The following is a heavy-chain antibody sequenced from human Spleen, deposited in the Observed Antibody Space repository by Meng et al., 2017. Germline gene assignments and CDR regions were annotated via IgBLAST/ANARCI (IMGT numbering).Heavy chain of an antibody. Sequence: QVELQEAGPGLLKPSGTLSLTCAASGGSISSSNWWSWVRQPPGKGLEWIGEIYHSGSTNYNPSLKSRVTISVDKSKNQFSLKLSSVTAADTAVYYCARDPHDYGGNVRFDYWGQGTLVTVSS. V-gene: IGHV4-4*02. CDR2: IYHSGST. D-gene: IGHD4-23*01. CDR3: ARDPHDYGGNVRFDY. CDR1: GGSISSSNW. J-gene: IGHJ4*02.